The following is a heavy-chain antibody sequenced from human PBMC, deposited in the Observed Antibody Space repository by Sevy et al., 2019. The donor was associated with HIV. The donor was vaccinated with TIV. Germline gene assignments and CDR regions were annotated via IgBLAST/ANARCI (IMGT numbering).Heavy chain of an antibody. J-gene: IGHJ3*02. CDR3: GREMISMVPGVPDAFDI. CDR2: INNDGSNT. Sequence: GESLKISCAASGFSFSRFWMHWVRQAPGKGLVWISRINNDGSNTNYADSVKGRFTTSRDNAKNTLYLQMNSLRAEDTAVYYCGREMISMVPGVPDAFDIWGQGTMVTVSS. V-gene: IGHV3-74*01. CDR1: GFSFSRFW. D-gene: IGHD3-10*01.